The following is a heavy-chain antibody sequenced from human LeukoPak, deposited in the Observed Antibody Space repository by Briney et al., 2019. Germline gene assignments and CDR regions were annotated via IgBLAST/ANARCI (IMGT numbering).Heavy chain of an antibody. D-gene: IGHD5-18*01. V-gene: IGHV3-30-3*01. J-gene: IGHJ4*02. Sequence: GGSLRLSCAASGFTFSSYSMHWVRQAPGKGLEWVAVISYDAIHKYYADSVKGRFTISRDNSKNTLYLQINSLRAEDTAVYFCARGRRNTAMAYFFDYWGQGTLVTVSS. CDR1: GFTFSSYS. CDR3: ARGRRNTAMAYFFDY. CDR2: ISYDAIHK.